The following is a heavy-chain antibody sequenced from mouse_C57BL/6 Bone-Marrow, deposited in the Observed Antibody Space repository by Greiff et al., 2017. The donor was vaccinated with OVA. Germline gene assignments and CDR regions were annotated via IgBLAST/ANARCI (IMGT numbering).Heavy chain of an antibody. V-gene: IGHV14-4*01. CDR2: IDTENGDT. CDR1: GFNIKDDY. CDR3: TPEDYCYSFAY. D-gene: IGHD2-12*01. J-gene: IGHJ3*01. Sequence: VQLQQSGAELVRPGDSVKLSCTASGFNIKDDYMHWVKQRPEQGLEWIGWIDTENGDTEYASKFQGKATITADTSSNTAYLHLSSLTSEDTAVYSFTPEDYCYSFAYWGQGTLVTVSA.